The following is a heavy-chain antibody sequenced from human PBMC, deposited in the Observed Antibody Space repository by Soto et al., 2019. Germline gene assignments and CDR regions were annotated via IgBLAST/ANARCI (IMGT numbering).Heavy chain of an antibody. Sequence: GGSLRLSCAASGFTFSSYGMHWVRQAPGKGLEWVAVISYDGSNKYYADSVKGRFTISRDNSKNTLYLQMNSLRAEDTAVYYCAKESRVWWFGELPASYYFDYWGQGTLVTVSS. CDR3: AKESRVWWFGELPASYYFDY. J-gene: IGHJ4*02. CDR1: GFTFSSYG. D-gene: IGHD3-10*01. CDR2: ISYDGSNK. V-gene: IGHV3-30*18.